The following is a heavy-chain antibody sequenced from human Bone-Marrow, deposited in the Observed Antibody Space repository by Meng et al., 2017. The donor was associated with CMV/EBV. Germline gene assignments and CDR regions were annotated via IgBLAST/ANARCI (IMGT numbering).Heavy chain of an antibody. CDR1: GFTFSSYS. CDR2: ISSSSSYI. Sequence: GESLKISCAASGFTFSSYSMNWVRQAPGKGLEWVSSISSSSSYIYYADSVKGRFTISRDNAKNSLYLQMNSLRAEDTAVYYCAGWGEVGGDQGSFDYWGQGKLVNGAS. CDR3: AGWGEVGGDQGSFDY. D-gene: IGHD2-21*02. J-gene: IGHJ4*02. V-gene: IGHV3-21*01.